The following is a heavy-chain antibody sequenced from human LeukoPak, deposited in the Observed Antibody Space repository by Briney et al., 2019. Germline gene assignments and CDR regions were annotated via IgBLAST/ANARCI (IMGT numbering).Heavy chain of an antibody. V-gene: IGHV3-33*01. CDR2: IFHYSLHT. CDR3: AREIFGSGSYPDY. CDR1: GFSLSSYA. J-gene: IGHJ4*02. D-gene: IGHD3-10*01. Sequence: SXXLXCXAAGFSLSSYAMQWVRQAPGKGLEWXXLIFHYSLHTFYTASVTRRFTISTYNSKNTVYLQMNSLGGDDTAVYYCAREIFGSGSYPDYWGQGTLVTVSS.